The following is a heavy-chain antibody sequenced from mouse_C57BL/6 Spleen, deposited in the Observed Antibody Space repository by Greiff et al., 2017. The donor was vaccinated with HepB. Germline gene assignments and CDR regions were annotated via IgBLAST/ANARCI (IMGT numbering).Heavy chain of an antibody. Sequence: QVQLQQPGAELVKPGASVKMSCKASGYTFTSYWITWVKQRPGQGLEWIGDIYPGSGSTNYNEKFKSKATLTVDTSSSTAYMQLSSLTSEDSAVYYCAREGGKKLGLPWFADWGQGTLVTVSA. J-gene: IGHJ3*01. CDR2: IYPGSGST. V-gene: IGHV1-55*01. CDR3: AREGGKKLGLPWFAD. D-gene: IGHD4-1*01. CDR1: GYTFTSYW.